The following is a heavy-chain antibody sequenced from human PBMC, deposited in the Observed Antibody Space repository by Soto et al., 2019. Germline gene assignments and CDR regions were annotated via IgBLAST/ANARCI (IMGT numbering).Heavy chain of an antibody. D-gene: IGHD2-21*02. CDR2: ISVSSGSTIYYAV. V-gene: IGHV3-48*03. J-gene: IGHJ6*02. CDR1: GFTFSSYA. Sequence: EVQLVESGGGLVQPGGSLRLSCAASGFTFSSYAMNWVRQAPGRGLEWVSHISVSSGSTIYYAVYYADSVKGRFTISRDNAKKSLYLQMNSLRAEDTAVYYCARDRLSTYYYYCMDVWGQGTTVTVSS. CDR3: ARDRLSTYYYYCMDV.